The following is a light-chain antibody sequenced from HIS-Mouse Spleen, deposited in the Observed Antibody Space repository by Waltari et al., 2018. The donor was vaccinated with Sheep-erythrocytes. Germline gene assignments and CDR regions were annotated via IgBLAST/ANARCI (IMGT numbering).Light chain of an antibody. CDR1: SSDFGSSTL. Sequence: QSALTQPASVSGSPGQSITISCPGTSSDFGSSTLFPWYQQHPGKAPKLMIYEGSKRPSGVSNRFSGSKSGNTASLTISGLQAEDEADYYCCSYAGSSTYVVFGGGTKLTVL. J-gene: IGLJ2*01. V-gene: IGLV2-23*01. CDR2: EGS. CDR3: CSYAGSSTYVV.